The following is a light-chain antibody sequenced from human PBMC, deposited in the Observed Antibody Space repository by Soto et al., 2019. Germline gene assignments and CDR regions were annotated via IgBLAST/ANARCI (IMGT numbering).Light chain of an antibody. J-gene: IGKJ5*01. V-gene: IGKV3-11*01. CDR1: QSVTSY. CDR3: QQRSSWPIT. Sequence: EIVLTQSPATLSLSPGERATLSCRASQSVTSYLAWYQQRPGQAPRLLIYDASRRATGIPARFSGSGSGADFTLTISPLEPEDFAVYYCQQRSSWPITFGQGTRLEIK. CDR2: DAS.